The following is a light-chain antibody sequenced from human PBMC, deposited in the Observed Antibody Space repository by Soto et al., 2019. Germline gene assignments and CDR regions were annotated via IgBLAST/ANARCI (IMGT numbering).Light chain of an antibody. J-gene: IGKJ4*01. Sequence: ERVMTQSPATLSVSPGERATLSCRASQSVGSNLAWYQQKPGQAPRLLIFGASSRATGVPARFSGSGSGTEFTLTINSLQSEDFAVYYCQRYNNWPLTFGGGTKVESK. V-gene: IGKV3-15*01. CDR2: GAS. CDR1: QSVGSN. CDR3: QRYNNWPLT.